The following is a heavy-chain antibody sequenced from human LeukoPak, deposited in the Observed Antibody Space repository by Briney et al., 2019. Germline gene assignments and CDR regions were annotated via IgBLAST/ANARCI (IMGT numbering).Heavy chain of an antibody. CDR3: VRGSGNYDY. J-gene: IGHJ4*02. V-gene: IGHV3-48*01. D-gene: IGHD1-26*01. CDR1: GFIFSSYT. CDR2: ITFSSNTV. Sequence: GGSLRLSCAASGFIFSSYTMNWVRQAPGKGLECVSYITFSSNTVYYADSVRGRFTISRDNAKNSVYLRMNSLRADDTAVYYCVRGSGNYDYWGQGTLVAVSS.